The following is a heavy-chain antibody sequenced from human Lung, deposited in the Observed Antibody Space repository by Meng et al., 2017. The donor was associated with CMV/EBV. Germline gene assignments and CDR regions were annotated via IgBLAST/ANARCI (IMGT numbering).Heavy chain of an antibody. Sequence: GESXKISCAASGFTFSSYEMNWVRQAPGKGLEWVSYISSSGSTIYYADSVKGRFTISRDNAKNSLYLQMNSLRAEDTAVYYCARDFQDLAVFEYSSFDAFDIWXQETMVTVSS. CDR3: ARDFQDLAVFEYSSFDAFDI. V-gene: IGHV3-48*03. J-gene: IGHJ3*02. CDR2: ISSSGSTI. D-gene: IGHD6-6*01. CDR1: GFTFSSYE.